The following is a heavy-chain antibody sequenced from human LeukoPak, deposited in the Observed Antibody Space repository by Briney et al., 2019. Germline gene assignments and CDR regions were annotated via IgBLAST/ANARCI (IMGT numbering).Heavy chain of an antibody. CDR1: GYTFTGYY. CDR3: ARGPVFLDHGDS. V-gene: IGHV1-2*06. J-gene: IGHJ4*02. CDR2: INPNSGGT. D-gene: IGHD3/OR15-3a*01. Sequence: EASVKVSCKASGYTFTGYYMHWVRQAPGQGLEWMGRINPNSGGTNYAQKFQGRVTMTRDTSISTAYMELSRLRSDDTAVYYCARGPVFLDHGDSWGQGTLVTVSS.